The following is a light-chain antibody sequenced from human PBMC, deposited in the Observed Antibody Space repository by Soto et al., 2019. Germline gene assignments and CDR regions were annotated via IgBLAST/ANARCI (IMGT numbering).Light chain of an antibody. CDR1: QNISTS. CDR3: QQRSNWPPSIT. CDR2: DAS. J-gene: IGKJ5*01. V-gene: IGKV3-11*01. Sequence: EIVLTQSPATLSLSPGERATLSCRASQNISTSLTWYQQKPGQAPRLLIYDASHRATGIPARFSGSGSGTDFTLTISSLESVDFALYYCQQRSNWPPSITFGQGTRLDIK.